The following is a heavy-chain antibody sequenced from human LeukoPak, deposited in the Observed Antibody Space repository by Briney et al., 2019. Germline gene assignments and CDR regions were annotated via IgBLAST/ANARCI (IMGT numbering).Heavy chain of an antibody. CDR1: GGTFSSYA. V-gene: IGHV1-69*04. Sequence: ASVKVSCKASGGTFSSYAISWVRQAPGQGLEWMGRIIPILGIANYAQKFQGRVTITADKSTSTACMELSSLRSEDTAVYYCARTQGYSSSWYPLLWGQGTLVTVSS. D-gene: IGHD6-13*01. CDR2: IIPILGIA. J-gene: IGHJ4*02. CDR3: ARTQGYSSSWYPLL.